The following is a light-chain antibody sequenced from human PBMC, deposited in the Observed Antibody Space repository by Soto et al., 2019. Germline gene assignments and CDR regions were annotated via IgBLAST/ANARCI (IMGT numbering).Light chain of an antibody. J-gene: IGLJ3*02. CDR3: AAWDDSLNGPV. V-gene: IGLV1-44*01. CDR1: SSNIERNA. Sequence: QPVLTQPPSASGTPGQRVTISCSGSSSNIERNAINWYQQLPGTAPKLLIYSNYRRPSGVPDRFSGSKSGTSASLAISGLQSEDEADYYCAAWDDSLNGPVFGGGTKVTVL. CDR2: SNY.